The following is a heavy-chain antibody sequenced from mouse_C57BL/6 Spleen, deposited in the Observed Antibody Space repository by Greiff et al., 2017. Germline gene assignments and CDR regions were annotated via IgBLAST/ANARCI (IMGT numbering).Heavy chain of an antibody. V-gene: IGHV2-2*01. CDR3: ARNPAYYSNYGWYFDV. J-gene: IGHJ1*03. D-gene: IGHD2-5*01. CDR2: IWSGGST. CDR1: GFSLTSYG. Sequence: VMLVESGPGLVQPSQSLSITCTVSGFSLTSYGVHWVRQSPGKGLEWLGVIWSGGSTDYNAAFISRLSISKDNSKSQVFFKMNSLQADDTAIYYCARNPAYYSNYGWYFDVWGTGTTVTVSS.